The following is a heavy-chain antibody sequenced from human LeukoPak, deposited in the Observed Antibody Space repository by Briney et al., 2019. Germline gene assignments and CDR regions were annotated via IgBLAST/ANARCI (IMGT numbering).Heavy chain of an antibody. D-gene: IGHD3-10*01. Sequence: ASMKVSCKVSGYTLTELSMHWVRQAPGKGLEWMGGFDPEDGETIYAQKFQGRVTMTEDTSTDTAYMELSSLRSEDTAVYYCARGGTERWTYYYGSGSLYYGMDVWGQGTTVTVSS. CDR1: GYTLTELS. J-gene: IGHJ6*02. CDR3: ARGGTERWTYYYGSGSLYYGMDV. CDR2: FDPEDGET. V-gene: IGHV1-24*01.